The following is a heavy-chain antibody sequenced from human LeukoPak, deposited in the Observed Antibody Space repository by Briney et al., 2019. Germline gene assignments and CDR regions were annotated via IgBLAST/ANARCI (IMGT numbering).Heavy chain of an antibody. D-gene: IGHD1-14*01. J-gene: IGHJ6*02. CDR1: GYSLTTYY. CDR2: INPSGGST. Sequence: GASVKVSCKASGYSLTTYYMHWVRQAPGQGREWMAIINPSGGSTNYAQKFQGRVTMTRDTPTNTVYMEMSSLRIEDTAVYYCASVYLHGMDVWGQGTTVTVSS. V-gene: IGHV1-46*01. CDR3: ASVYLHGMDV.